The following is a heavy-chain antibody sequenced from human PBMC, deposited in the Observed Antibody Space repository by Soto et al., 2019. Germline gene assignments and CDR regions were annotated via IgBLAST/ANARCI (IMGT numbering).Heavy chain of an antibody. CDR2: ISYGGRNQ. CDR3: AKDRRYFDWVFDY. V-gene: IGHV3-30*18. D-gene: IGHD3-9*01. CDR1: GFTFTTYG. Sequence: QVQLVESGGGVVQPGGSLRLSCAASGFTFTTYGMHWVRQAPGKGLEWVAIISYGGRNQYYADSVKGRFTISTDNSNNTLYLQMNSLRPEDTAVYYCAKDRRYFDWVFDYWGQGTLVTVSS. J-gene: IGHJ4*02.